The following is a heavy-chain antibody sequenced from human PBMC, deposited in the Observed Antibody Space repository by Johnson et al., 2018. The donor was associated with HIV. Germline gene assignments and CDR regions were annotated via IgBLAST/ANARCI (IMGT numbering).Heavy chain of an antibody. V-gene: IGHV3-7*01. CDR2: IKEDGSEK. Sequence: QLVESGGGLVKPGGSLRLSCAASGFIFSDYYMSWIRQAPGKGLEWVANIKEDGSEKYYVDSVKGRFTISRDNAKNSLYLQMNSLRAEDTAVYYCARGGRGVRITMIVVVPNDAFDIWGQGTMVTVSS. D-gene: IGHD3-22*01. CDR1: GFIFSDYY. CDR3: ARGGRGVRITMIVVVPNDAFDI. J-gene: IGHJ3*02.